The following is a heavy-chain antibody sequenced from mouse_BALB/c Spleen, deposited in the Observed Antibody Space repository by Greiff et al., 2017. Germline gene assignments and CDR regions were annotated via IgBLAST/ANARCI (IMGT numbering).Heavy chain of an antibody. V-gene: IGHV5-6-2*01. D-gene: IGHD2-4*01. CDR2: INSNGGST. CDR3: ARHDDYGWFAY. J-gene: IGHJ3*01. Sequence: EVQVVESGGGLVKLGGSLKLSCAASGFTFSSYYMSWVRQTPEKRLELVAAINSNGGSTYYPDTVKGRFTISRDNAKNTLYLQMSSLKSEDTALYYCARHDDYGWFAYWGQGTLVTVSA. CDR1: GFTFSSYY.